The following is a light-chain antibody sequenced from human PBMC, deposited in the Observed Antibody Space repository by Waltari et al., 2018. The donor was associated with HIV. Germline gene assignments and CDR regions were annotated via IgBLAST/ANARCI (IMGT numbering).Light chain of an antibody. CDR2: DVN. Sequence: QSALTQPRSVSESPGQSVTISCTGTSSDVGHSNYVSWYRQYPGTAPKLIIFDVNKRPSGIPDRFSGSKSGNTASLTISGLQGEDEADYYCSSYAGRDTPNWVFGGGTKLTVL. J-gene: IGLJ3*02. CDR3: SSYAGRDTPNWV. V-gene: IGLV2-11*01. CDR1: SSDVGHSNY.